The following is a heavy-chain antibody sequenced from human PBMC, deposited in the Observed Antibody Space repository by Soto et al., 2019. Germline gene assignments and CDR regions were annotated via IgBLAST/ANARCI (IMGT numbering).Heavy chain of an antibody. CDR1: GGTFSSYT. D-gene: IGHD3-9*01. CDR2: IIPILGIA. V-gene: IGHV1-69*02. J-gene: IGHJ6*03. CDR3: ARTVKDILLHRLYYYMDV. Sequence: ASVKVSCKASGGTFSSYTISWVRQAPGQGLEWMGRIIPILGIANYVQKFQGRVTITADKSTSTAYMELSSLRSEDTAVYYCARTVKDILLHRLYYYMDVWGKGTTVTVSS.